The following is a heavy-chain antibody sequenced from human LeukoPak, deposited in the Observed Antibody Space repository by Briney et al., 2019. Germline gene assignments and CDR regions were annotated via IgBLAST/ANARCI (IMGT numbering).Heavy chain of an antibody. CDR1: GFTFSSYG. Sequence: PGRSLRLSCAASGFTFSSYGMHWVRQAPGKGREWVAGIWYDGSNKYYADSVKGRFTISRDNSKNTLYLQMNSLRAEATAVYYCAKDREYSSSWFPFFDYWGQGTLVTVSS. V-gene: IGHV3-33*06. D-gene: IGHD6-13*01. CDR3: AKDREYSSSWFPFFDY. CDR2: IWYDGSNK. J-gene: IGHJ4*02.